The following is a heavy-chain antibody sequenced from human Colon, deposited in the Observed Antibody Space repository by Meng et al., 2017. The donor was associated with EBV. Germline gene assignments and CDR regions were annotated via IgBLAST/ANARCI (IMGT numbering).Heavy chain of an antibody. CDR3: AKLIVGSTSTFDY. CDR2: ISWNSGSI. D-gene: IGHD2-21*01. J-gene: IGHJ4*02. V-gene: IGHV3-9*01. Sequence: GLGHPGRSLGLSCAGSGFTFDDYEMHWVRQAPGKGLEWVSGISWNSGSIDHADSVKGRFTISRDNAKNSLYLQMNSLRAEDTALYYCAKLIVGSTSTFDYWGQGTLVTVSS. CDR1: GFTFDDYE.